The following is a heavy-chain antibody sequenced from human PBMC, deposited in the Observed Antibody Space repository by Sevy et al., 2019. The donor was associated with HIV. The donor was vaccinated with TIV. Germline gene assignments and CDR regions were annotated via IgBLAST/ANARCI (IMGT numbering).Heavy chain of an antibody. V-gene: IGHV3-30*18. CDR1: GFSFSYYG. CDR2: ISHDGINE. D-gene: IGHD1-26*01. Sequence: GGSLRLSCIGSGFSFSYYGIHWVRQAPGKGLDWVALISHDGINEYYTDSVKGRFTISRDNSKNTEYLEMNSLGNEETAIYFCANAYSGSYSHSYLYALDVWGQGTTVTVSS. CDR3: ANAYSGSYSHSYLYALDV. J-gene: IGHJ6*02.